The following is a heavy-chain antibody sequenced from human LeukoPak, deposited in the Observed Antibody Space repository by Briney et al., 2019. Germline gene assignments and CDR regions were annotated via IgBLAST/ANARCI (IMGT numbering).Heavy chain of an antibody. CDR3: AKLFKAYSSSWIDY. CDR1: GFTFSSYE. J-gene: IGHJ4*02. V-gene: IGHV3-48*03. Sequence: TGGSLRLSCTASGFTFSSYEMNWVRQAPGKGLEWVSYISPSGGTKYYADPVKGRFTISRDNAKNSLYLQMNSLRAEDTAIYYCAKLFKAYSSSWIDYWGQGNLVTVSS. CDR2: ISPSGGTK. D-gene: IGHD6-13*01.